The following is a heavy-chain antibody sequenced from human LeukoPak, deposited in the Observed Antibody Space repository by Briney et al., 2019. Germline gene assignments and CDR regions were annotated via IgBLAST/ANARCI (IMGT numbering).Heavy chain of an antibody. V-gene: IGHV3-30*18. D-gene: IGHD3-3*01. Sequence: PGRSLRLSCAASGFSFSSSGMHWVRQAPGKGPEWVAVIAYDGSNKYYTGSVKGRFTVSRDNSKNTLYLQMNSLRAEDTAVYYCAKEAFWPVGFDPWGQGALVTVSS. J-gene: IGHJ5*02. CDR2: IAYDGSNK. CDR3: AKEAFWPVGFDP. CDR1: GFSFSSSG.